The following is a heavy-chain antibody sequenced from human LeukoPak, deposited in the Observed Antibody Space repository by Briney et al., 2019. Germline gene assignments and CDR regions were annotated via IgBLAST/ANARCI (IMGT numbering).Heavy chain of an antibody. CDR3: VRVLKGQWLVHHYGMDV. D-gene: IGHD6-19*01. CDR1: GYTFTGYY. Sequence: ASVKVSCKASGYTFTGYYMHWVRQAPGQGLEWMGWINPNSGGTNYAQKFQGRVTMTRDTSISTAYMELSRLRSDDTAVYYCVRVLKGQWLVHHYGMDVWGQGTTVTVSS. V-gene: IGHV1-2*02. J-gene: IGHJ6*02. CDR2: INPNSGGT.